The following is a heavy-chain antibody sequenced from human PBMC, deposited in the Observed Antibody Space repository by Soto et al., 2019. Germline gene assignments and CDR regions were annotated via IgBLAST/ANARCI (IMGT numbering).Heavy chain of an antibody. CDR3: ARRRGLGSGWSYAFDI. J-gene: IGHJ3*02. V-gene: IGHV5-51*01. D-gene: IGHD6-19*01. CDR1: GYSFTSYW. CDR2: IYPGDSDT. Sequence: PGESLKISCKGSGYSFTSYWIGWVRQMPWKGLEWIGIIYPGDSDTRYSPSFQGQVTISADKSISTAYLQWSSLKASDTAMYYCARRRGLGSGWSYAFDIWGQGTMVTVSS.